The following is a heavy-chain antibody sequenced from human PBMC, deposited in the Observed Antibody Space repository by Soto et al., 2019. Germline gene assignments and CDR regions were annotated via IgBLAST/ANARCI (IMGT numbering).Heavy chain of an antibody. D-gene: IGHD5-18*01. V-gene: IGHV5-51*01. CDR1: GYSFTSYW. CDR2: IYPGDSDT. Sequence: GESLKSSGRGSGYSFTSYWIGWVRQMPGKGLEWMGIIYPGDSDTRYSPSFQGQVTISADKSISTAYLQWSSLKASDTAMYYCARPRTAMAHFDYWGQGTLVTVSS. CDR3: ARPRTAMAHFDY. J-gene: IGHJ4*02.